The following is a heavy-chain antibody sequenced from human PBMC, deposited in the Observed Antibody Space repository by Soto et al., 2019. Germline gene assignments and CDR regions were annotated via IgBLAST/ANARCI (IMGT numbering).Heavy chain of an antibody. CDR1: GGSISSGGYS. J-gene: IGHJ5*02. Sequence: LSLTCAVSGGSISSGGYSWSWIRQPPGKGLEWIGYIYHSGSTYYNPSLKSRVTISVDRSKNQFSLKLSSVTAADTAVYYCARESGGRSILFDPWGQGTLVTVSS. V-gene: IGHV4-30-2*01. D-gene: IGHD1-26*01. CDR2: IYHSGST. CDR3: ARESGGRSILFDP.